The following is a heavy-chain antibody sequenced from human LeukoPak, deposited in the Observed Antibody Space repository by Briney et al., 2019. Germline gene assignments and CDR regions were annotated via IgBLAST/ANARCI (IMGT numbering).Heavy chain of an antibody. CDR2: INSDASST. Sequence: GGSLRLSCAASGFTFSNYWMHWVRQAPGKGLAWVSRINSDASSTSYADSVKGRFTISRDNAKNTLYVQMNSLRAEDTAVYYCARERSSGFDYWGQGTLVTVSS. D-gene: IGHD6-19*01. CDR1: GFTFSNYW. V-gene: IGHV3-74*01. J-gene: IGHJ4*02. CDR3: ARERSSGFDY.